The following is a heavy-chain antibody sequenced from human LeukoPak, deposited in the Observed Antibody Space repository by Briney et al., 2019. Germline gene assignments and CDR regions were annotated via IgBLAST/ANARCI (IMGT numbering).Heavy chain of an antibody. Sequence: GGSLRLSCAASGFSVSTDDVHWVRQAPGKGLEWVSVIYTGGSTYYADSVKGRFTISRDNAKNSLYLQMNSLRAEDTAVYYCARDCSVVAATRGGYFDYWGQGTLVTVSS. CDR2: IYTGGST. CDR1: GFSVSTDD. J-gene: IGHJ4*02. V-gene: IGHV3-66*01. CDR3: ARDCSVVAATRGGYFDY. D-gene: IGHD2-15*01.